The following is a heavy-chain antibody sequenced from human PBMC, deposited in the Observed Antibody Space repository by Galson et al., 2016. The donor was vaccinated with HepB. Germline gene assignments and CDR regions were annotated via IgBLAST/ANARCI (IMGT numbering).Heavy chain of an antibody. D-gene: IGHD6-19*01. CDR2: TYSRSRWHT. CDR3: VRAATTLRSGWKTLAPRFYYSGMDV. J-gene: IGHJ6*02. V-gene: IGHV6-1*01. CDR1: GDSVSSKTVA. Sequence: CAISGDSVSSKTVAWNWIRQSPSRGLEWLGGTYSRSRWHTDYAPSMKSRITISSDTSKNQFSLQLNSVTPEDPAVYYCVRAATTLRSGWKTLAPRFYYSGMDVWGQGTTVTVSS.